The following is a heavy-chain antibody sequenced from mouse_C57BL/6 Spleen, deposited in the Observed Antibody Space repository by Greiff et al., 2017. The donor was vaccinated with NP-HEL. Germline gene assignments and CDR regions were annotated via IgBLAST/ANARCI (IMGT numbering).Heavy chain of an antibody. D-gene: IGHD2-4*01. V-gene: IGHV1-54*01. CDR1: GYAFTNYL. CDR3: ASVSDYDASGAMDY. Sequence: VQLQQSGAELVRPGTSVKVSCKASGYAFTNYLIEWVKQRPGQGLEWIGVINPGSGGTNYNEKFKGKATLTADKSSSTAYMQLSSLTSEDSAVDVCASVSDYDASGAMDYWGQGTSVTVSS. CDR2: INPGSGGT. J-gene: IGHJ4*01.